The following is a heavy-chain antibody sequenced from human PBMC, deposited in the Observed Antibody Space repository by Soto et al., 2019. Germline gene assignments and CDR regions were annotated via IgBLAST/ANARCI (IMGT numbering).Heavy chain of an antibody. CDR1: EFTFSSYG. V-gene: IGHV3-30*18. CDR3: AKQGILEWLSPESDY. J-gene: IGHJ4*02. CDR2: ISYDGSNK. D-gene: IGHD3-3*01. Sequence: GVSQRHSCADAEFTFSSYGRHWDHKAPGKGLEWVAVISYDGSNKYYADSVKGRFTISRDNSKNTLYLQMNSLRAEDTAVYYCAKQGILEWLSPESDYWGQGTLVTVSS.